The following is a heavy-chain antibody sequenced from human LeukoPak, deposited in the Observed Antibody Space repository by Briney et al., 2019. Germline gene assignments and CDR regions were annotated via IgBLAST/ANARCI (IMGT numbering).Heavy chain of an antibody. V-gene: IGHV3-43D*03. CDR3: ARDPRELERAWSFDY. CDR2: ISWDGGST. D-gene: IGHD1-1*01. Sequence: PGGSLRLSCAASRFTFDDYAMHWVRLAPGKGLEWVSLISWDGGSTYYADSVKGRFTISRDNSKNTLYLQMNSLRAEDTAVYYCARDPRELERAWSFDYWGQGTLVTVSS. J-gene: IGHJ4*02. CDR1: RFTFDDYA.